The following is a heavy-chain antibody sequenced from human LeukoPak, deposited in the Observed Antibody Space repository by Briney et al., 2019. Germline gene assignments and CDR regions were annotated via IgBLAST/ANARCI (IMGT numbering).Heavy chain of an antibody. CDR2: IYYSGST. V-gene: IGHV4-59*01. Sequence: SETLSLTCTVSAGSISSYYWSWIRRPPGKGLEWIGYIYYSGSTNYNPSLKSRVTISVDTSKNQFSLKLSSVTAADTAVYYCASLREYSRYDFHRYWFDPWGQGTLVTVSS. D-gene: IGHD5-12*01. CDR3: ASLREYSRYDFHRYWFDP. CDR1: AGSISSYY. J-gene: IGHJ5*02.